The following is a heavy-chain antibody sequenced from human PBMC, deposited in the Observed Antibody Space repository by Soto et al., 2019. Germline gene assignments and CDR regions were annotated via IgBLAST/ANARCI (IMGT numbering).Heavy chain of an antibody. CDR1: GFTFSSYA. J-gene: IGHJ3*02. Sequence: PGGSLRLSCAASGFTFSSYAMSWVRQAPGKGLEWVSAIRGNGAGTYYADSVKGRFTISRDNSKNTLYLQMNSLGAEDTAVYFCAKDPPLNTRSWQVAFDIWGQGTLVTVSS. V-gene: IGHV3-23*01. D-gene: IGHD6-13*01. CDR3: AKDPPLNTRSWQVAFDI. CDR2: IRGNGAGT.